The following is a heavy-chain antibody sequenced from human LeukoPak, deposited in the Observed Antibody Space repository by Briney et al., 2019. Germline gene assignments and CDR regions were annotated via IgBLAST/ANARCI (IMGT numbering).Heavy chain of an antibody. Sequence: SETLSLTCAVYGGSFSGYYWSWIRQPPGKGLEWIGYIYYSGSTNYNPSLKSRVTISVDTSKNQFSLKPSSVTAADTAVYYCARTLRSSGYYFDYWGQGTLVTVSS. CDR3: ARTLRSSGYYFDY. CDR1: GGSFSGYY. CDR2: IYYSGST. D-gene: IGHD3-3*01. J-gene: IGHJ4*02. V-gene: IGHV4-59*01.